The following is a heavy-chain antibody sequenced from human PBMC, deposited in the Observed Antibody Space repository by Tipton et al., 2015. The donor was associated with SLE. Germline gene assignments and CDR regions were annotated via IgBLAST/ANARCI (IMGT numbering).Heavy chain of an antibody. V-gene: IGHV4-38-2*01. J-gene: IGHJ4*02. CDR1: GYSISSGYY. Sequence: TLSLTCAVSGYSISSGYYWGWIRQPPGKGLEWIGSMSHSGSTYYNPSLKSRVTMSIDTSRNEVFLRLPSVTAADTAVYYCARHDYDTNGYYQHYFDYWGQGTLVTVSS. D-gene: IGHD3-22*01. CDR3: ARHDYDTNGYYQHYFDY. CDR2: MSHSGST.